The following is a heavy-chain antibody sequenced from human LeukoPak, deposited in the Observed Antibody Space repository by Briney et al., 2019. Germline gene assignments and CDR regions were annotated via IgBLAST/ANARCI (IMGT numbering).Heavy chain of an antibody. CDR2: ISGGGETT. Sequence: GFLRLSCAASGFTFTSYAMSWVRQAPGKGLEWVSAISGGGETTDYADSVKGRFTISRDNSENTLYLQMNSLRADDTALYYCARSAYSSGWYRFAIDYWGQGTLVIVSS. J-gene: IGHJ4*02. V-gene: IGHV3-23*01. D-gene: IGHD6-19*01. CDR3: ARSAYSSGWYRFAIDY. CDR1: GFTFTSYA.